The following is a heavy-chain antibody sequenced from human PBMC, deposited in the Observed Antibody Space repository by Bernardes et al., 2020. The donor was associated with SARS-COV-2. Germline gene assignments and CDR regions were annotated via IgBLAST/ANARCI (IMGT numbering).Heavy chain of an antibody. D-gene: IGHD4-17*01. V-gene: IGHV3-23*01. CDR2: ISGSGGST. CDR3: AKDRTTVTTVDWYFDL. J-gene: IGHJ2*01. CDR1: GFTFSSYA. Sequence: GGSLRLSCAASGFTFSSYAMSWVRQAPGKGLEWVSAISGSGGSTYYADSVKGRFTISRDNSKNTLYLQMNSLRAEDTAVYYCAKDRTTVTTVDWYFDLWGRGTLVTVSS.